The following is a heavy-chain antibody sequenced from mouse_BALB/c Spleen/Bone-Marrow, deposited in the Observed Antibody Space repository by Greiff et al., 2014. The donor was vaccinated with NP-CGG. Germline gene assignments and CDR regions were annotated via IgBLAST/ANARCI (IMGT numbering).Heavy chain of an antibody. J-gene: IGHJ4*01. CDR2: ISSGSNTF. Sequence: EVQLQESGGGLVQPGGSRKLSCAASGFTFSSFGIHWVRQAPEKGLEWVAYISSGSNTFYYADTVKGRFTISRDNPKNTLFLQMTSLRSEDTAMYYCARSGYGDYYAMNYWGQGTSVTVSS. D-gene: IGHD2-10*02. V-gene: IGHV5-17*02. CDR3: ARSGYGDYYAMNY. CDR1: GFTFSSFG.